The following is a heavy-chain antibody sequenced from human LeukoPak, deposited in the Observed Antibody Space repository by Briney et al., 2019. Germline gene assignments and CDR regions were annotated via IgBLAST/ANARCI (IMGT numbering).Heavy chain of an antibody. CDR1: GYTFTGYY. CDR2: INPNSGGT. Sequence: GASVKVSCKASGYTFTGYYMHWVRQAPGQGLEWMGWINPNSGGTNYAQKSQGRVTMTRDTSISTAFMELSRLRSDDTAVYYCARSTRDIVVVPAAAPNYYYYYMDVWGKGTTVTVSS. V-gene: IGHV1-2*02. CDR3: ARSTRDIVVVPAAAPNYYYYYMDV. J-gene: IGHJ6*03. D-gene: IGHD2-2*01.